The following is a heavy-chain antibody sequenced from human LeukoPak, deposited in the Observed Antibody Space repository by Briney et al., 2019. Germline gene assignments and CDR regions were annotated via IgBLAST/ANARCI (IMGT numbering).Heavy chain of an antibody. V-gene: IGHV3-73*01. Sequence: GGALKLSCAASGFTFSGSAMHWVRQASGKGVEWVGRIRSKANSYATAYAASVKGRFTISRDDSKNTAYLQMNSLKTEDTAVYYCTRHSGDYYDSSGAFDYWGQGTLVTVSS. CDR3: TRHSGDYYDSSGAFDY. D-gene: IGHD3-22*01. CDR2: IRSKANSYAT. CDR1: GFTFSGSA. J-gene: IGHJ4*02.